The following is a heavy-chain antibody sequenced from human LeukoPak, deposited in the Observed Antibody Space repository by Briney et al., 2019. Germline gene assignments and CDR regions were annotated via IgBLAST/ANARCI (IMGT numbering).Heavy chain of an antibody. CDR1: DGSMSPYY. CDR3: ARGGYYYLDV. Sequence: SETLSLTCTVSDGSMSPYYWSWIRQSPGKGLEWIAYIFHNGNTKYNPSLWSRVTISIDTSRNQVFLNLNSVTVADTAVYYCARGGYYYLDVWGKGTTATVSS. V-gene: IGHV4-59*01. J-gene: IGHJ6*03. CDR2: IFHNGNT.